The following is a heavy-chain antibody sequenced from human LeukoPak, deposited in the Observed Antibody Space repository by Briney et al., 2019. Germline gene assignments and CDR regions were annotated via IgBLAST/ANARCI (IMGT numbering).Heavy chain of an antibody. D-gene: IGHD5-18*01. J-gene: IGHJ2*01. CDR3: AAGYRDHWYFDL. V-gene: IGHV4-59*01. CDR1: GGSISSYY. CDR2: IYYSGST. Sequence: PSETLSLTCTVSGGSISSYYWSWIRQPPGKGLEWIGYIYYSGSTNYNPSLKSRVTISVDTSKNQFSLKLSSVTAADTAVYYCAAGYRDHWYFDLWGRGTLVTVSS.